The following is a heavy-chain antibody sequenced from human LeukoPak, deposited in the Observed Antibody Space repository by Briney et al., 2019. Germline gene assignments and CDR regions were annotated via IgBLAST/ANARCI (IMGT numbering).Heavy chain of an antibody. CDR2: TIPIFGTA. D-gene: IGHD1-26*01. CDR3: ARGIAVSSGSYGD. V-gene: IGHV1-69*01. J-gene: IGHJ4*02. Sequence: GGTIPIFGTANYAQKFQGRVTITADESTSTAYMELSSLRSEDTAVYYCARGIAVSSGSYGDWGQGTLVTVSS.